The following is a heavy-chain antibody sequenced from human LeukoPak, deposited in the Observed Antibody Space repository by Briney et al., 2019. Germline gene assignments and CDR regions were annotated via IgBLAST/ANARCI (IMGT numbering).Heavy chain of an antibody. V-gene: IGHV3-7*01. CDR1: GFIFTNYF. D-gene: IGHD3-3*01. CDR2: IKHDGSEK. Sequence: GGSLRLSCEASGFIFTNYFMSWVRQARGRGLEWVASIKHDGSEKYYVDSVRGRFTISRDNTMNSLYLQMSSLRAEDTAVYYCATDRGWRTSGYYLYYFEYWGQGTLVTYSS. CDR3: ATDRGWRTSGYYLYYFEY. J-gene: IGHJ4*02.